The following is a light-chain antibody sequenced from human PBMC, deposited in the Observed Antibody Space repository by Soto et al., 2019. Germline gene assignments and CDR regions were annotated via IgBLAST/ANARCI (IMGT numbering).Light chain of an antibody. CDR2: GAS. J-gene: IGKJ1*01. CDR3: QQYHNWPPT. V-gene: IGKV3-20*01. CDR1: QSVISTY. Sequence: EIVLTQPPGTLSLYPGERATLSCRASQSVISTYLAWYQQKPGQAPRLLIYGASSRATGIPDRFSGSGSGTDFTLTISGLQSEDFAVYYCQQYHNWPPTFGQGTKVDIK.